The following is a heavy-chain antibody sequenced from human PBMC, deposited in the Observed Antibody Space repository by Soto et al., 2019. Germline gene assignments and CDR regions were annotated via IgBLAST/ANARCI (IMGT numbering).Heavy chain of an antibody. D-gene: IGHD3-22*01. V-gene: IGHV3-23*01. Sequence: EVQLLESGGGLVQPGGSLRLSCAASGFTFSSYAMTWVRQAPGKGLEWVSALSCSGVSTYYADSVKGRFTISRDNSKNPLYLKMNCLRAEDTAVYFCAKGGGSKEYYDTSGYYLYYYSAMDVWGQGTTVTVSS. J-gene: IGHJ6*02. CDR2: LSCSGVST. CDR3: AKGGGSKEYYDTSGYYLYYYSAMDV. CDR1: GFTFSSYA.